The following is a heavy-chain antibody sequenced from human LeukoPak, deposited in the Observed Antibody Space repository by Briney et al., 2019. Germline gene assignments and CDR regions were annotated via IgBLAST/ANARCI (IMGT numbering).Heavy chain of an antibody. D-gene: IGHD6-19*01. CDR2: IIPIFGTA. V-gene: IGHV1-69*13. CDR3: AKAAFHVDPTIAVAADY. J-gene: IGHJ4*02. CDR1: GGTFSSYA. Sequence: SVKVSCKASGGTFSSYAISWVRRAPGQGLEWMGGIIPIFGTANYAQKFQGRVTITADESTSTAYMELSSLRSEDTAVYYCAKAAFHVDPTIAVAADYWGQGTLVTVSS.